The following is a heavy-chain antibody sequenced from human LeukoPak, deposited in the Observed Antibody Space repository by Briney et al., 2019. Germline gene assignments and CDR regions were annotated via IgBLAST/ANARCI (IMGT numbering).Heavy chain of an antibody. CDR1: GGSISSSSYY. Sequence: SETLSLTCTVSGGSISSSSYYWGWIRQPPGKGLEWIGSIYYSGSTYYNPSLKSRVTISVDTPKNQFSLKLSSVTAADTAVYYCARHFDYYDSSGYYASDAFDIWGQGTTVTVSS. D-gene: IGHD3-22*01. CDR3: ARHFDYYDSSGYYASDAFDI. J-gene: IGHJ3*02. CDR2: IYYSGST. V-gene: IGHV4-39*01.